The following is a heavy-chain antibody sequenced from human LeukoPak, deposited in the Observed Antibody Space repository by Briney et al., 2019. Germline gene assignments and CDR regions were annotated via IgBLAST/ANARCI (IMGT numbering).Heavy chain of an antibody. CDR1: GYTFTDYW. V-gene: IGHV5-10-1*01. Sequence: GESLKISCKGSGYTFTDYWINWVRQMPGKGLGWMGRIDPSDSYTNYSPSFQGHVTISADKSISTAYLQWSSLKASDTAMYFCARGYGAFDIWGQGTMVTVSS. CDR2: IDPSDSYT. J-gene: IGHJ3*02. CDR3: ARGYGAFDI. D-gene: IGHD2-15*01.